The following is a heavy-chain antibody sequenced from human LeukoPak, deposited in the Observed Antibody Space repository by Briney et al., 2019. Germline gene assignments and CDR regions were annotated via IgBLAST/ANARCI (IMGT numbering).Heavy chain of an antibody. Sequence: PGGSLRLSCAASGFAVGSSYMSWVRQAPGKGLEWISVLYSGGTTYYADSVEGRFTISRDNSKNTLYLQMNSLRAEDTAIYYCAKCRARTTVTTPVDYWGQGTLVTVSS. D-gene: IGHD4-17*01. CDR2: LYSGGTT. CDR1: GFAVGSSY. CDR3: AKCRARTTVTTPVDY. J-gene: IGHJ4*02. V-gene: IGHV3-53*05.